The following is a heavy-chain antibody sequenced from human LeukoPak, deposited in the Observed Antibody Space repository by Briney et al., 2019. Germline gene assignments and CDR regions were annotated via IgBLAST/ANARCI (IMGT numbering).Heavy chain of an antibody. CDR3: AREDYRSAFDI. Sequence: PSETLSLTXTVSGGSISSGSYYWSWIGQPAGKGLQWIGRIYTSGSTNYNPSLKSRVTISVDTSKNQFSLKLSSVTAADTAVYYCAREDYRSAFDIWGQGTMVTVSS. V-gene: IGHV4-61*02. CDR2: IYTSGST. D-gene: IGHD4-11*01. J-gene: IGHJ3*02. CDR1: GGSISSGSYY.